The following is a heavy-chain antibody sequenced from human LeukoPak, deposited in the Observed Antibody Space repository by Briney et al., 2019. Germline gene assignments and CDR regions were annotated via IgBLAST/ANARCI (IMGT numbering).Heavy chain of an antibody. CDR2: IHYSGIT. CDR3: ASLRAAGTIDY. V-gene: IGHV4-59*11. Sequence: SETLSLTCTVSGGSISSHYWSCIRQPPGKGLEWIGYIHYSGITNYIPSLKSRVTMSVDTSKNQFSLKLSSVTAADTAVYFCASLRAAGTIDYWGQGTLVTVSS. J-gene: IGHJ4*02. CDR1: GGSISSHY. D-gene: IGHD6-13*01.